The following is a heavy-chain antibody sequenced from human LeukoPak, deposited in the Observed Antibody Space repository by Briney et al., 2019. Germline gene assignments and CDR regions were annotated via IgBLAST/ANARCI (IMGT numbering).Heavy chain of an antibody. CDR2: IKQDGSEQ. CDR3: ARVGKSGSYPFDY. D-gene: IGHD1-26*01. J-gene: IGHJ4*02. CDR1: GFTFNSYW. V-gene: IGHV3-7*05. Sequence: PGGSLRPSCAASGFTFNSYWMTWVRQAPGRGLEWLANIKQDGSEQYYVDSVKGRFTISRDNAKNSLYLQMNSLRAGDTAVYYCARVGKSGSYPFDYWGQGSLVTVSS.